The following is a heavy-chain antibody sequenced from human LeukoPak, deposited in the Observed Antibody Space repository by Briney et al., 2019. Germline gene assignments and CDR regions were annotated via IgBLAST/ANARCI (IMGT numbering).Heavy chain of an antibody. J-gene: IGHJ2*01. CDR3: ARRAKCSSTCRGKYWYFDL. CDR2: ISPSGST. CDR1: GGSFSAYI. D-gene: IGHD2-2*01. Sequence: SETLSLTCAVYGGSFSAYIWGWIRQPPGKGLEWIGEISPSGSTTYSPSLRSRVTISLDTSKNQFSLQLRSVTAADTAVYYCARRAKCSSTCRGKYWYFDLWGRGTMVTVSS. V-gene: IGHV4-34*01.